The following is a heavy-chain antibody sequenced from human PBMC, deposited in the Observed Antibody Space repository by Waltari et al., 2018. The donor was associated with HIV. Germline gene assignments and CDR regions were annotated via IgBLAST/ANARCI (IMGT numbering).Heavy chain of an antibody. Sequence: QVQLVQSGAEVKKPGASVKVSCKASGYTFTSYGISWVRQAPGQGLEWMGWISAYNGNTNYAQKLHGRGAMVTGASARTADRGLRSLRSDDAAVYYCARVRDSSGYGPDAFDIWGKGTMVTVSS. J-gene: IGHJ3*02. D-gene: IGHD3-22*01. V-gene: IGHV1-18*01. CDR1: GYTFTSYG. CDR3: ARVRDSSGYGPDAFDI. CDR2: ISAYNGNT.